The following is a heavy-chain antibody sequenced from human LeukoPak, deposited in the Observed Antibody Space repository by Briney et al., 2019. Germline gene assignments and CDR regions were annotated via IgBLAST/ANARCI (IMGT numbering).Heavy chain of an antibody. CDR1: GFTFSSYA. Sequence: PGGSLRLSCVASGFTFSSYAMSWVRQASGKGLEWVSAISGSGGSTYYADSVKGRFTISRDNSKNTLYLQMNSLRAEDTAVYYCAKDLGRYRNNYFDYWGQGTLVTVSS. CDR3: AKDLGRYRNNYFDY. CDR2: ISGSGGST. J-gene: IGHJ4*02. D-gene: IGHD1-26*01. V-gene: IGHV3-23*01.